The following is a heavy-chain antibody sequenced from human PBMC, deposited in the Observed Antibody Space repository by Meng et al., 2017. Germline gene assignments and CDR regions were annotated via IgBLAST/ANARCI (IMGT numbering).Heavy chain of an antibody. CDR3: SRLETTAFDY. CDR2: INSDGSST. Sequence: EVQLVEAGGGLVQPGGSLRLSCAASGFTFSSYWMHWVRQAPGKGLVWVSRINSDGSSTSYADSMKGQFTISRDNAKNTLYLQMNSLRAEDMAVYYCSRLETTAFDYWGQGILVTVSS. D-gene: IGHD4-17*01. J-gene: IGHJ4*02. CDR1: GFTFSSYW. V-gene: IGHV3/OR16-13*01.